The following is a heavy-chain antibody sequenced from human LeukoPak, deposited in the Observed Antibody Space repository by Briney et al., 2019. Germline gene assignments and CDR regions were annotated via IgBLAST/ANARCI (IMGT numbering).Heavy chain of an antibody. J-gene: IGHJ5*02. V-gene: IGHV4-59*01. Sequence: SETLSLTCTVSGGSISSYYWSWIRQPPGKGLEWIGYIYYSESTNYNPSLKSRVTISVDTSKNQFSLKLSSVTAADTAVYYCAREMRSGIGPWGQGTLVTVSS. D-gene: IGHD1-26*01. CDR1: GGSISSYY. CDR2: IYYSEST. CDR3: AREMRSGIGP.